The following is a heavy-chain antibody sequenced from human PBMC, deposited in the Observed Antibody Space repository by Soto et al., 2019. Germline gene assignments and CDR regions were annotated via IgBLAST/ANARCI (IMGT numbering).Heavy chain of an antibody. CDR3: ARDISSHTSDYSDFDY. CDR1: GFTFTSYS. V-gene: IGHV3-48*01. J-gene: IGHJ4*02. CDR2: INPKGDSI. D-gene: IGHD3-22*01. Sequence: PGGSLRLSCAPFGFTFTSYSMNWVRQAPGKGLEWLSYINPKGDSIYYADSVKGRFTISRDNVQNSLYLQMNSLRAEDTAVYYCARDISSHTSDYSDFDYWGQGTVVTVSS.